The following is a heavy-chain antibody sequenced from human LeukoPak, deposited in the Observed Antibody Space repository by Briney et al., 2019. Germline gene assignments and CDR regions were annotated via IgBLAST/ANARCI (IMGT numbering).Heavy chain of an antibody. J-gene: IGHJ4*02. Sequence: GGSLRLSCVVSGFTFSRYWLSWFRQAPGKGLEWVANIKEDGSKKDYVDSVKGRFTISRDNAKNSLYLQMSSLRAEDTAVCYCARDEVGGSYAYWGQGTLVTVSS. CDR2: IKEDGSKK. CDR3: ARDEVGGSYAY. D-gene: IGHD1-26*01. V-gene: IGHV3-7*01. CDR1: GFTFSRYW.